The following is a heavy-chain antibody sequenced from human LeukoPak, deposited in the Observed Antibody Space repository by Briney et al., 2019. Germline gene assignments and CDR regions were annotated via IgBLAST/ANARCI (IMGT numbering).Heavy chain of an antibody. V-gene: IGHV3-23*01. D-gene: IGHD6-19*01. J-gene: IGHJ4*02. Sequence: PGGSLRLPCAASGFTFSSYAMSWVRQAPGKGLEWVSAISGSGGSTYYADSVKGRFTISRDNSKNTLYLQMSSLRAEDTAVYYCAKELDSSDLYYFDYWGQGTLVTVSS. CDR3: AKELDSSDLYYFDY. CDR1: GFTFSSYA. CDR2: ISGSGGST.